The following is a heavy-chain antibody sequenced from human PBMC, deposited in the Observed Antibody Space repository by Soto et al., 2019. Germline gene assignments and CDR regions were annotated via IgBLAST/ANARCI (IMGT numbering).Heavy chain of an antibody. J-gene: IGHJ4*02. CDR1: GFIFVSYA. CDR3: AKGRYFDSSGGCANY. V-gene: IGHV3-23*01. Sequence: EVKLLESGGGSVPPGASARLSCITSGFIFVSYAMSWVRQSPGRGLEWVAAISGSGHATYYTQSVRGRFTISRDKSKKTVFLQMTNLRDEDTAIYYCAKGRYFDSSGGCANYWGLGTLVTVSS. CDR2: ISGSGHAT. D-gene: IGHD3-22*01.